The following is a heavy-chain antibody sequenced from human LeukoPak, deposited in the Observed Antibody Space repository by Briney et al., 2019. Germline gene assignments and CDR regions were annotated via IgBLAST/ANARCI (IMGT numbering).Heavy chain of an antibody. Sequence: TGGSLRLSCAASGFTFSSYSMNWVRQAPGKGLEWVSSISSSSSYIYYADSVKGRFTISRDNAKNSLYLQMNSLRAEDTAVYYCARDCSSTSCYPYYYYYMDVWGKGTTVTVFS. CDR3: ARDCSSTSCYPYYYYYMDV. V-gene: IGHV3-21*01. J-gene: IGHJ6*03. D-gene: IGHD2-2*01. CDR2: ISSSSSYI. CDR1: GFTFSSYS.